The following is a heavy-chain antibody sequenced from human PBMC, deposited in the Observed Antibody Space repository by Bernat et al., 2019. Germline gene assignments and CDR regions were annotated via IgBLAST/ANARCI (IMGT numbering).Heavy chain of an antibody. CDR2: ISYDGSNK. Sequence: QVQLVESGGGVVQPGRSLRLSCEASKFTFSSYAMHWVRQAPGKGLEWVAVISYDGSNKYYADSVKGRFTISRDNSKNTLYLQMNSLRAEDTAVYYCAREPTVTTDWYFDLWGRGTLVTVSS. D-gene: IGHD4-17*01. CDR1: KFTFSSYA. V-gene: IGHV3-30-3*01. J-gene: IGHJ2*01. CDR3: AREPTVTTDWYFDL.